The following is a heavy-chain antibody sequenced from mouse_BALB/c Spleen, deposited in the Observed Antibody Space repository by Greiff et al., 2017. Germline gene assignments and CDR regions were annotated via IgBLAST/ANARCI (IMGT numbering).Heavy chain of an antibody. CDR3: SYRYYAMDY. V-gene: IGHV1S127*01. CDR1: GYTFTSYW. CDR2: IDPSDSYT. D-gene: IGHD2-14*01. Sequence: QVQLQQSGAELVKPGASVKMSCKASGYTFTSYWMHWVKQRPGQGLEWIGVIDPSDSYTSYNQKFKGKATLTVDTSSSTAYMQLSSLTSEDSAVYYCSYRYYAMDYWGQGTAVTVSS. J-gene: IGHJ4*01.